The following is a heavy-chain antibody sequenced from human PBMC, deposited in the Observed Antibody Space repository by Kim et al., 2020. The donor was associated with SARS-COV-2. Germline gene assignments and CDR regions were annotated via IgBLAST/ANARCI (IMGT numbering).Heavy chain of an antibody. D-gene: IGHD3-3*01. CDR3: ARGARETIFGVVITNNWFDP. Sequence: FTISRDNAKNSLYLQMNSLRAEDTAVYYCARGARETIFGVVITNNWFDPWGQGTLVTVSS. J-gene: IGHJ5*02. V-gene: IGHV3-48*03.